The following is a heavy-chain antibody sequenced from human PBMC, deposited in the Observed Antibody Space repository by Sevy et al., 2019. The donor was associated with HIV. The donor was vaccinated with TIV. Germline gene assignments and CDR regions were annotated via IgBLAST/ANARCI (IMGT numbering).Heavy chain of an antibody. D-gene: IGHD2-2*01. CDR1: GYNFSGYL. CDR3: ARGLEYGGSINCPNIY. J-gene: IGHJ4*02. Sequence: ASVKVSCKASGYNFSGYLINWVGQAPGQGLEWMGWTNPNSGGTHYSQKCQGRVTMTWATSISTAYMERSRLRSDDTAVYYCARGLEYGGSINCPNIYWGQGTLVTVSS. V-gene: IGHV1-2*02. CDR2: TNPNSGGT.